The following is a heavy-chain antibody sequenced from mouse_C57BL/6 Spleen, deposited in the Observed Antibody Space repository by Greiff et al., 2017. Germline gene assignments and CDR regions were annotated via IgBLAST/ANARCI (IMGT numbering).Heavy chain of an antibody. J-gene: IGHJ4*01. D-gene: IGHD1-1*01. CDR1: GYTFTSYW. CDR3: AREDYGSSYFSMDD. Sequence: VQLQQPGAELVKPGASVKLSCKASGYTFTSYWMHWVKPRPGQGLEWIGMIHPNSGSTNYNEKFKSKATLTVDKSSSTAYMQLSSLTSEDSAVYYWAREDYGSSYFSMDDWGQGTSVTGSS. CDR2: IHPNSGST. V-gene: IGHV1-64*01.